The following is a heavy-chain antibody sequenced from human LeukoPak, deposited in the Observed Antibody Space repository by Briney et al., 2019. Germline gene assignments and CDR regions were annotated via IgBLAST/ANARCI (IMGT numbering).Heavy chain of an antibody. CDR1: GGSISSGDYY. V-gene: IGHV4-30-4*08. CDR2: INHSGST. Sequence: SQTLSLTCTVSGGSISSGDYYWSWIRQPPGKGLEWIGEINHSGSTNYNPSLKSRVTISVDTSKNQFSLKLSSVTAADTAVYYCARVLAVAGLDYWGQGTLVTVSS. CDR3: ARVLAVAGLDY. J-gene: IGHJ4*02. D-gene: IGHD6-19*01.